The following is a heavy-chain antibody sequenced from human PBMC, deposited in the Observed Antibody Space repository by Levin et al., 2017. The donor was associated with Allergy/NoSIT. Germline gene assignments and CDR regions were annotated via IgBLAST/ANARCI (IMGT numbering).Heavy chain of an antibody. CDR1: GYTFSSYW. CDR2: IYPSDSDA. J-gene: IGHJ3*02. V-gene: IGHV5-51*01. D-gene: IGHD4-17*01. Sequence: GESLNISCKGSGYTFSSYWIGWVRQKPGKGLEWMGIIYPSDSDARYSPSFQGQVTISADKSISTAFLQWSSLKASDSAMYYCARLRRIAVRYDAFAIWGQGTMVSVSS. CDR3: ARLRRIAVRYDAFAI.